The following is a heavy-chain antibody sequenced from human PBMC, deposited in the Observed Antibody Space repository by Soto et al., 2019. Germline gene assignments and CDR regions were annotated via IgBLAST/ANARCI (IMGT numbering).Heavy chain of an antibody. J-gene: IGHJ3*01. CDR1: EFTVSNYY. CDR3: ARRMGNEWLGPDAFDV. CDR2: LYSGGST. D-gene: IGHD6-19*01. V-gene: IGHV3-66*01. Sequence: QLVESGGGLVQPGGSLRLSCAASEFTVSNYYMYWVRQAPGQGLEWVSVLYSGGSTYYADSVKGRFTVSRDNRKNTVYLQMNNLRAEDTALYDCARRMGNEWLGPDAFDVWGQGTLVTVSA.